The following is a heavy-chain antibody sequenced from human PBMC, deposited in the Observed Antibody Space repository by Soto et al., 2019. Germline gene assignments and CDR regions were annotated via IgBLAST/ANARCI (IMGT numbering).Heavy chain of an antibody. CDR2: ISAYNGNT. D-gene: IGHD2-2*02. J-gene: IGHJ6*02. CDR3: ARVGGFVVVPAAIYYYGMDV. CDR1: GYTFTSYG. Sequence: ASVKVSCKASGYTFTSYGISWVRQAPGQGLEWMGWISAYNGNTNYAQKLQGRVTMTTDTSTSTAYVELRSLRSDDTAVYYCARVGGFVVVPAAIYYYGMDVWGQGTTVTVSS. V-gene: IGHV1-18*01.